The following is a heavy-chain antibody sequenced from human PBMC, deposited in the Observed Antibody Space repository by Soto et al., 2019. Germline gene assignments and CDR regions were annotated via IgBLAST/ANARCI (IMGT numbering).Heavy chain of an antibody. J-gene: IGHJ6*03. CDR1: GGSISSGGYY. V-gene: IGHV4-31*03. CDR2: IYYSGST. CDR3: ARDRRRGKSDILTGPYYYYYYMDV. D-gene: IGHD3-9*01. Sequence: SETLSLTCTVSGGSISSGGYYWSWIRQHPGKGLEWIGYIYYSGSTYYNPSLKSRVTISVDTSKNQFSLKLSSVTAADTAVYYCARDRRRGKSDILTGPYYYYYYMDVWGKGTTVTAP.